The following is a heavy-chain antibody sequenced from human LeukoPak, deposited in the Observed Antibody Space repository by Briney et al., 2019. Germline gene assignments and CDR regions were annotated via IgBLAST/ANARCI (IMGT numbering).Heavy chain of an antibody. Sequence: GGSLRLSCVASGFTFSSYGMHWVRQAPGKGPEWVSVIYNGGGTAYADSVKGRFTISRDISKNTVYLQMNGLRGEDTAVYYCARTPPGNSYFDHWGQGNLVTVSS. CDR1: GFTFSSYG. V-gene: IGHV3-NL1*01. CDR3: ARTPPGNSYFDH. D-gene: IGHD2-8*01. J-gene: IGHJ4*02. CDR2: IYNGGGT.